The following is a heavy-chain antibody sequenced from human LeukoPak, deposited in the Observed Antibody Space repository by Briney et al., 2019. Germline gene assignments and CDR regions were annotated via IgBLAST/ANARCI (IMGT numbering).Heavy chain of an antibody. V-gene: IGHV1-69*04. CDR1: GGTFSSYA. CDR3: ASDGGYCSGGSCYPFPDY. CDR2: IIPILGIA. Sequence: SVKVSCKASGGTFSSYAISWVRRAPGQGLEWMGRIIPILGIANYAQKFQGRVTITADKSTSTAYMELSSLRSEDTAVYYCASDGGYCSGGSCYPFPDYWGQGTLVTVSS. J-gene: IGHJ4*02. D-gene: IGHD2-15*01.